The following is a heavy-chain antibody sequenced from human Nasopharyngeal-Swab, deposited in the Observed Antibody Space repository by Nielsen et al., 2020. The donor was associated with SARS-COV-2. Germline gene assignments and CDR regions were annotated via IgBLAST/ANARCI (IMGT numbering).Heavy chain of an antibody. J-gene: IGHJ6*02. CDR2: ISSSSSYI. CDR3: ARDGLDYDFWSAYFMDV. D-gene: IGHD3-3*01. Sequence: GESLKISCAASGFTFNNYNLNWVRQAPGTGLEWVASISSSSSYIYYADSVKGRFTISRDNAKNSLYLQMNSLRAEDTAVYYCARDGLDYDFWSAYFMDVWGQGTTVTVSS. CDR1: GFTFNNYN. V-gene: IGHV3-21*01.